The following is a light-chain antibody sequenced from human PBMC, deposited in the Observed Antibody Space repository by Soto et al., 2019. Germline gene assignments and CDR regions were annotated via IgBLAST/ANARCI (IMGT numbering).Light chain of an antibody. J-gene: IGKJ3*01. CDR3: QQLNSFPIT. V-gene: IGKV1-9*01. CDR1: QSIANF. CDR2: GAS. Sequence: IQLTQSPSTLSSSVGERATLSCRASQSIANFLAWYQQKPGQAPKLLIYGASTLPTGIPARFSGSGSGTDFTLTISSLQPEDFATYYCQQLNSFPITFGPGTKVDIK.